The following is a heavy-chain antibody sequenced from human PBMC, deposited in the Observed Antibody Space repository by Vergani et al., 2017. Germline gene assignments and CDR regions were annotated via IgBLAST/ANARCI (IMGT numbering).Heavy chain of an antibody. CDR3: ARSLSIAAAHDAFDI. V-gene: IGHV3-23*01. Sequence: EVQLLESGGDLVQPGGSLRLSCAASGFTFSTYAMSWVRQAPGKGLEWVSSITGSGGSTYYADSVKGRFTISRDNSKNSLYLQMNSLRAEDTAVYYCARSLSIAAAHDAFDIWGQGTMVTVSS. CDR1: GFTFSTYA. J-gene: IGHJ3*02. CDR2: ITGSGGST. D-gene: IGHD6-13*01.